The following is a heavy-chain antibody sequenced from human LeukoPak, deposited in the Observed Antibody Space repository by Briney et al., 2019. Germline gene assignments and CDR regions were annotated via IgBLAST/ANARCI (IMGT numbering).Heavy chain of an antibody. Sequence: ASVKVSCKASGGTFSSYAISWVRQAPGQGLEWMGIINPSGGSTTYSQKFQGRVTMTRDTSTSTVYMELSSLRSEDTAVYYCARDTEYYGSGSYHFDYWGQGTLVTVSS. D-gene: IGHD3-10*01. CDR1: GGTFSSYA. V-gene: IGHV1-46*01. CDR3: ARDTEYYGSGSYHFDY. CDR2: INPSGGST. J-gene: IGHJ4*02.